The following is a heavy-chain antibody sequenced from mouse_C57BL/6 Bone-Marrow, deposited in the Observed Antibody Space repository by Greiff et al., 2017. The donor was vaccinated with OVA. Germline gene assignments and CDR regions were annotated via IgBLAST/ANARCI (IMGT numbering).Heavy chain of an antibody. D-gene: IGHD1-1*01. Sequence: EVQLQQSGAELVRPGASVKLSCTASGFNIKDDYMHWVKQRPEQGLEWIGWIDPENGDTEYASKFQGKATITADKSSNTAYLQLSSLTSEDTAVYYCTTGIYYYGSSYLYYARDYWGQGTSVTVSS. J-gene: IGHJ4*01. V-gene: IGHV14-4*01. CDR1: GFNIKDDY. CDR2: IDPENGDT. CDR3: TTGIYYYGSSYLYYARDY.